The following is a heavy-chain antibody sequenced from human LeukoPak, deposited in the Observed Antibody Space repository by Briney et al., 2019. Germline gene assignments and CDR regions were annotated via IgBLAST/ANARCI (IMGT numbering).Heavy chain of an antibody. CDR3: AREAKYSSSSFDY. D-gene: IGHD6-6*01. V-gene: IGHV1-8*02. CDR1: GYTFTSYG. Sequence: ASVKVSCKASGYTFTSYGISWVRQAPGQGLEWMGWMNPNSGNTGYAQKFQGRVTMTRNTSISTAYMELSSLRSEDTAVYYCAREAKYSSSSFDYWGQGTLVTVSS. J-gene: IGHJ4*02. CDR2: MNPNSGNT.